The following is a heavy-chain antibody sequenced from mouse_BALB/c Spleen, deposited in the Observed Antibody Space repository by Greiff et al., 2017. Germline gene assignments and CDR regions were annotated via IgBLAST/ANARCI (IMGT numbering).Heavy chain of an antibody. J-gene: IGHJ3*01. D-gene: IGHD4-1*02. CDR3: AINWDWFAY. V-gene: IGHV14-3*02. CDR2: IDPANGNT. Sequence: VQLKESGAELVKPGASVKLSCTASGFNIKDTYMHWVKQRPEQGLEWIGRIDPANGNTKYDPKFQGKATITADTSSNTAYLQLSSLTSEDTAVYYCAINWDWFAYWGQGTLVTVSA. CDR1: GFNIKDTY.